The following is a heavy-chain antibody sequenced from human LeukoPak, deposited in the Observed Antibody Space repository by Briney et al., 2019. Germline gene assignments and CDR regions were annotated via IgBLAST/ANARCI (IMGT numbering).Heavy chain of an antibody. CDR1: GFTFSSYG. D-gene: IGHD6-19*01. V-gene: IGHV3-33*02. CDR2: IWYDGNNK. Sequence: GGSLRLSCAASGFTFSSYGMHWVRQAPGKGLEWVAVIWYDGNNKYYADSAKGRFTISRDNSKNTLFLQMNSLRAEDTAVYFCAKVPISYSSGLFDYWGQGTLVTVSS. J-gene: IGHJ4*02. CDR3: AKVPISYSSGLFDY.